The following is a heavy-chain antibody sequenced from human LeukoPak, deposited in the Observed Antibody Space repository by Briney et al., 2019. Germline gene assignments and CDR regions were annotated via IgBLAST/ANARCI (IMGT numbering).Heavy chain of an antibody. J-gene: IGHJ5*02. CDR3: ARDRLMETSRFGEWWFDP. D-gene: IGHD3-10*01. Sequence: GASVKVSCKVSGYTLTELSMHWVRQAPGKGLEWMGGFDPEDGETIYAQKFQGRVTMTEDTSTDTAYMELSSLRSEDTAVYYCARDRLMETSRFGEWWFDPWGQGTLVTVSS. V-gene: IGHV1-24*01. CDR1: GYTLTELS. CDR2: FDPEDGET.